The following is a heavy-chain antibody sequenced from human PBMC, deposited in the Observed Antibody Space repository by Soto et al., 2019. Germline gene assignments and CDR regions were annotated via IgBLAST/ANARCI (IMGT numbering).Heavy chain of an antibody. J-gene: IGHJ5*02. Sequence: PSETLSLTCAVYGGSFSGYYWSWIRQPPGKGLEWIGEINHSGSTNYNPSLKSRVTISVDTSKNQFSLKLSSVTAADTAVYYCARGSGRGLVEQQLGHNWFDPWGQGTLVTVSS. CDR1: GGSFSGYY. CDR2: INHSGST. CDR3: ARGSGRGLVEQQLGHNWFDP. V-gene: IGHV4-34*01. D-gene: IGHD6-13*01.